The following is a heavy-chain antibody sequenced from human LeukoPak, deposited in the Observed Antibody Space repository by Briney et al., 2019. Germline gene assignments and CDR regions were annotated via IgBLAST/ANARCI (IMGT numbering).Heavy chain of an antibody. J-gene: IGHJ3*02. D-gene: IGHD2-21*01. Sequence: APVKVSCKASGYTFTAHYMHWVRQAPGQGLEWMGRINPSSGDTEYGQRFQGRVTLTRDTSSSTANMELRRLRSDDTAVYYCARDPGYSYAFDIWGQGTVVIVSS. CDR3: ARDPGYSYAFDI. CDR1: GYTFTAHY. CDR2: INPSSGDT. V-gene: IGHV1-2*06.